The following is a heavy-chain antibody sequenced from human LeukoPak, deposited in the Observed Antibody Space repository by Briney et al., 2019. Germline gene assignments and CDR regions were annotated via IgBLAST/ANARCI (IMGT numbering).Heavy chain of an antibody. J-gene: IGHJ4*02. D-gene: IGHD2-15*01. Sequence: PGGSLRLSCAASGFTFSDYWMHWVRQVPGKGLVWVSYVKSDGSNTNYADSVKGRFTVSRDNAKHTLYLQMNSLRAEDTAVYYCVRDGRKFNFDYWGQGTLVTVSS. CDR1: GFTFSDYW. V-gene: IGHV3-74*01. CDR3: VRDGRKFNFDY. CDR2: VKSDGSNT.